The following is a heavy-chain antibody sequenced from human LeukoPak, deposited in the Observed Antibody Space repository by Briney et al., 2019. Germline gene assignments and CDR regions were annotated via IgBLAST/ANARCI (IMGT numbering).Heavy chain of an antibody. V-gene: IGHV1-3*01. J-gene: IGHJ4*02. D-gene: IGHD3-10*01. CDR3: AREGRILWFGELTLRY. CDR2: INAGNGNT. Sequence: GASVTVSCKASGYTFTSYAMHWVRQAPGQRLEWMGWINAGNGNTKYSQKFQGRVTITRDTSASTAYMELSSLRSEDTAVYYCAREGRILWFGELTLRYWGQGTLVTVSS. CDR1: GYTFTSYA.